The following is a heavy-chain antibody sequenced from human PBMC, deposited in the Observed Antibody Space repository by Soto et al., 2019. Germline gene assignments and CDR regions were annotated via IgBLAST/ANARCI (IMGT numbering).Heavy chain of an antibody. D-gene: IGHD1-7*01. CDR3: AKDSDDETGTTFGFDY. V-gene: IGHV3-30*18. J-gene: IGHJ4*02. CDR2: ISYDGSNK. Sequence: GGSLRLSCAASGFTFSSYGMHWVRQAPGKGLEWVAVISYDGSNKYYADSVKGRFTISRDNSKNTLYLQMNSLRAEDTAVYYCAKDSDDETGTTFGFDYWGQGTLVTVSS. CDR1: GFTFSSYG.